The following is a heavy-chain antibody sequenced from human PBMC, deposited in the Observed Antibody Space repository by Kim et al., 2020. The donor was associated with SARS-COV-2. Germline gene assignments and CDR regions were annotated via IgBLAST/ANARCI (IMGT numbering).Heavy chain of an antibody. J-gene: IGHJ5*02. CDR3: ATAPALVRDGWFDP. CDR2: FDPEDGET. V-gene: IGHV1-24*01. CDR1: GYTLTELS. D-gene: IGHD6-6*01. Sequence: ASVKVSCKVSGYTLTELSMHWVRQAPGKGLEWMGGFDPEDGETIYAQKFQGRVTMTEDTSTDTAYMELSSLRSEDTAVYSCATAPALVRDGWFDPWGQGTLVTVSS.